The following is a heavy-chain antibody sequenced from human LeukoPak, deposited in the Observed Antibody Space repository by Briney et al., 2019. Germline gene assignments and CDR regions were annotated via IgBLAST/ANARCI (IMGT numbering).Heavy chain of an antibody. CDR2: ISSSSSYI. D-gene: IGHD2-2*01. Sequence: GGSLRLSCAASGFTFSSYSMNWVRQTPGKGLEWVSSISSSSSYIYYADSLKGRFTISRDNAKNSLYLQMNSLRAEDTAVYHCARGYCSSTSCFFAFDIWGQGTMVTVSS. CDR1: GFTFSSYS. CDR3: ARGYCSSTSCFFAFDI. V-gene: IGHV3-21*01. J-gene: IGHJ3*02.